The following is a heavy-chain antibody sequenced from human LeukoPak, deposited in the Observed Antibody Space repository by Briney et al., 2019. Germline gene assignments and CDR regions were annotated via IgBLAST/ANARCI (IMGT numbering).Heavy chain of an antibody. CDR2: IGYGGDT. CDR1: VFTFSRSS. V-gene: IGHV3-23*01. Sequence: PGRSLRLSCAASVFTFSRSSMNWVRQAPGKELEWVSVIGYGGDTFYADSVRGRFTISRDNSKNTLYLQMNTLRVEDTAVYYCARKTAGHYPFDSWGQGTLVTVSS. D-gene: IGHD3-22*01. J-gene: IGHJ4*01. CDR3: ARKTAGHYPFDS.